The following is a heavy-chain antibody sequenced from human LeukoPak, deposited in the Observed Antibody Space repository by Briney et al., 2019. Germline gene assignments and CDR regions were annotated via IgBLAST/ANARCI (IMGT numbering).Heavy chain of an antibody. CDR1: GFTFSSYS. CDR2: ISSSSSTI. J-gene: IGHJ3*02. Sequence: PGGSLRLSCAASGFTFSSYSMNWVRQAPGKGLEWVSYISSSSSTIYYADSVKGRFTISRDNAKNSLYLQMNSLRDEDTAVYYCARVPYGDYTGSAFDIWGQGTMVTVSS. D-gene: IGHD4-17*01. CDR3: ARVPYGDYTGSAFDI. V-gene: IGHV3-48*02.